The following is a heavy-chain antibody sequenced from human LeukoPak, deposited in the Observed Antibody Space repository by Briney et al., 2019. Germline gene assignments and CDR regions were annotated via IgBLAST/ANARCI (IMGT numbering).Heavy chain of an antibody. CDR1: GYTFNTFH. CDR2: ITSSGTYI. J-gene: IGHJ4*01. V-gene: IGHV3-21*06. CDR3: ARASGGWDLDY. Sequence: PGGSLRLSCAGSGYTFNTFHMNWVRQAPGKGLEWVPSITSSGTYITYADSVQGRFTISRDNAKNSLYLQMNSLRVDDTALYYCARASGGWDLDYWGHGTLVTVSS. D-gene: IGHD1-26*01.